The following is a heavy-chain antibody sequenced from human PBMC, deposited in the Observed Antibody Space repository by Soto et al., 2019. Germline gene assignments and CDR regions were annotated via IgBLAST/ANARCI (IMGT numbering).Heavy chain of an antibody. CDR3: ARGPQKKRQTGTTPYYFDY. V-gene: IGHV1-8*01. J-gene: IGHJ4*02. D-gene: IGHD1-1*01. CDR1: GYTFTSYD. CDR2: MNTNSGNT. Sequence: ASVKVSCKASGYTFTSYDINWVRQATGQGLEWMGWMNTNSGNTGYAQKFQGRVTMTRNTSISKAYMELGSLRSEDTAVYYCARGPQKKRQTGTTPYYFDYWGQGTLVTVSS.